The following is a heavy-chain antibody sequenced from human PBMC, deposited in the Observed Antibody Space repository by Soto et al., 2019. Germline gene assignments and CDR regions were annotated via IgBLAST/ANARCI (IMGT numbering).Heavy chain of an antibody. D-gene: IGHD3-22*01. V-gene: IGHV4-59*01. Sequence: TSETLSLTCSVSGGSISSYYWSWIRQPPGKGLEWIGYIYYSGSTNYNPSLKSRVTISVDTSKNQFSLKLSSVTAADTAVYYCARVPYYYDSSGYIWWFDPWGQGTLVTVSS. CDR3: ARVPYYYDSSGYIWWFDP. CDR1: GGSISSYY. CDR2: IYYSGST. J-gene: IGHJ5*02.